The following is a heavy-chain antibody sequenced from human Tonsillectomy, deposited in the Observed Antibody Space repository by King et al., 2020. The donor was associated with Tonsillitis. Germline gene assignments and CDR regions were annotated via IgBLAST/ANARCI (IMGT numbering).Heavy chain of an antibody. J-gene: IGHJ5*02. CDR2: INSDGSSA. V-gene: IGHV3-74*01. Sequence: VQLVESGGGLVQPGGSLRLSCAASGFTFSGYWMHWVRQAPGKGLVWVSRINSDGSSATYADSVKGRFTISRDNAKNTLYLQMNSLRDEDTAVYYCARGSIVVMVVGIESRLDWLDPWGQGTQVTVSS. D-gene: IGHD2-8*01. CDR3: ARGSIVVMVVGIESRLDWLDP. CDR1: GFTFSGYW.